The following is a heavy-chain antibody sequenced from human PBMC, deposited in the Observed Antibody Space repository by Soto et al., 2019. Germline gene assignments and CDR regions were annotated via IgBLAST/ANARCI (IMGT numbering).Heavy chain of an antibody. J-gene: IGHJ3*02. CDR1: GFTFDDYA. V-gene: IGHV3-9*01. CDR2: ISWNSGSI. CDR3: AKDHYYDSSGPYAFDI. D-gene: IGHD3-22*01. Sequence: GGSLRLSCAASGFTFDDYAMHWVRQAPGKGLEWVSGISWNSGSIGYADSVKGRFTISRDNAKNSLYLQMNSLRAEDTALYYCAKDHYYDSSGPYAFDIWGQGTMGTVSS.